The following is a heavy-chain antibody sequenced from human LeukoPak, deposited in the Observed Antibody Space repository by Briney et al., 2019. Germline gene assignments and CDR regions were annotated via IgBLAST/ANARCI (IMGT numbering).Heavy chain of an antibody. CDR2: IGTASDT. CDR1: RFTFSSFD. Sequence: GGSLRLSCAASRFTFSSFDMHWVRQPTGQGLEWVSTIGTASDTYYPGSVEGRFTLSRDNAKNSLYLQMNSLTAGDTAVYYCARGPPRGKYYYMDVWGKGTTVTVSS. J-gene: IGHJ6*03. CDR3: ARGPPRGKYYYMDV. V-gene: IGHV3-13*01. D-gene: IGHD1-1*01.